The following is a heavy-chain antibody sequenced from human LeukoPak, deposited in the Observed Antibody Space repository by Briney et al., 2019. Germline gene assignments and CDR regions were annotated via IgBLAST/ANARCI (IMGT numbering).Heavy chain of an antibody. D-gene: IGHD3-22*01. CDR3: ARDVGHYYDSSGYYDPLDY. CDR1: GFTFSSYA. V-gene: IGHV3-48*04. Sequence: GSPRLSCAASGFTFSSYAMSWVRQAPGKGLEWVSYISSSSSTIYYADSVKGRFIISRDNAKNSLYLQMNSLRAEDTAVYYCARDVGHYYDSSGYYDPLDYWGQGTLVTVSS. CDR2: ISSSSSTI. J-gene: IGHJ4*02.